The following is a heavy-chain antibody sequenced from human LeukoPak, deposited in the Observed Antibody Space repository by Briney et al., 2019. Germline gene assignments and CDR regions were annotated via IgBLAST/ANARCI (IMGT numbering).Heavy chain of an antibody. CDR1: GFSISNVW. Sequence: GGSLRLSCAASGFSISNVWMSWVRQAPGKGLEWVARVKSRSDGETTDYAAPVKGGFTISRDDSKNTLYLQMNSLKTEDTAVYYCTLIQGWGSGSYYRDFWGQGTLVTVSS. J-gene: IGHJ4*02. CDR3: TLIQGWGSGSYYRDF. D-gene: IGHD3-10*01. V-gene: IGHV3-15*01. CDR2: VKSRSDGETT.